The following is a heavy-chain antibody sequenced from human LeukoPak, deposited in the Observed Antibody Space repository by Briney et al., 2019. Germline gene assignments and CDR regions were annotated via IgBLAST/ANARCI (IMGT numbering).Heavy chain of an antibody. Sequence: GGSLRLSCAASGFTFSSYGMHWVRQAPGKGLERVAFIRYDGSNKYYADSVKGRFTISRDNSKNTLYLHVNSLRPEDTAVYYCARTYSFCTTSTCSGYNYMDVWGKGTTVTISS. J-gene: IGHJ6*03. CDR2: IRYDGSNK. V-gene: IGHV3-30*02. CDR1: GFTFSSYG. CDR3: ARTYSFCTTSTCSGYNYMDV. D-gene: IGHD2/OR15-2a*01.